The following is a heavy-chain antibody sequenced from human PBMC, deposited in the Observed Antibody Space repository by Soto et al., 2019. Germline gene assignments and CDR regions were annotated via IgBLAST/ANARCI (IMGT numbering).Heavy chain of an antibody. CDR1: GDTFTGYY. D-gene: IGHD5-12*01. CDR3: TRDRSGYDFLGDS. V-gene: IGHV1-2*02. CDR2: INPNSGGT. J-gene: IGHJ4*02. Sequence: ASVKVSCKASGDTFTGYYMHWVRQAPGQGLEWMGWINPNSGGTNYAQKFQGRVTMTRDTSITTAYMELSRLRSDDTAVYYCTRDRSGYDFLGDSWGQGTLVTVSS.